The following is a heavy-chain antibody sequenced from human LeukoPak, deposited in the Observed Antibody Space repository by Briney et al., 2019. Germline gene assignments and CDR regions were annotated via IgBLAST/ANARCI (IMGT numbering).Heavy chain of an antibody. CDR1: GFTFSSYW. Sequence: GGSLRLSCAASGFTFSSYWMSWVRQAPGKGLEWVANINQDGSEKYYVDSVKGRFTISRDNAKNSLYLQMNSLRAEDTAVYYCARDHAFSYYYYYMDVWGKGTTVTVSS. V-gene: IGHV3-7*01. CDR3: ARDHAFSYYYYYMDV. J-gene: IGHJ6*03. CDR2: INQDGSEK. D-gene: IGHD3-3*01.